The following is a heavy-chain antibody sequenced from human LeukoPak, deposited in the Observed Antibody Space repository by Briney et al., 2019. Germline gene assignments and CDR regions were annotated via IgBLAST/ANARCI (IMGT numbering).Heavy chain of an antibody. D-gene: IGHD3-16*02. CDR3: ARESYDYVWGSYRTYYFDY. CDR2: ISSSGSTI. J-gene: IGHJ4*02. V-gene: IGHV3-48*04. Sequence: GGSLRLSCAASGFTFSSYSMNWVRQAPGKGLEWVSYISSSGSTIYYADSVKGRFTISRDNAKNSLYLQMNSLRAEDTAVYYCARESYDYVWGSYRTYYFDYWGQGTLVTVSS. CDR1: GFTFSSYS.